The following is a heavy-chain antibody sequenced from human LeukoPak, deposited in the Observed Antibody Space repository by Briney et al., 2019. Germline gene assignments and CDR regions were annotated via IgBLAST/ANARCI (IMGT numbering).Heavy chain of an antibody. J-gene: IGHJ4*02. V-gene: IGHV3-11*01. CDR3: AREADYYGSGSYIYY. CDR2: ISSSGSTI. Sequence: PGGSLRLSCAASGFIFSDYYMSWIRQAPGKGLEWVPYISSSGSTIYYADSVKGRFTISRDNAKNSLYLQMNSLRAEDTAVYYCAREADYYGSGSYIYYWGQGTLVTVSS. CDR1: GFIFSDYY. D-gene: IGHD3-10*01.